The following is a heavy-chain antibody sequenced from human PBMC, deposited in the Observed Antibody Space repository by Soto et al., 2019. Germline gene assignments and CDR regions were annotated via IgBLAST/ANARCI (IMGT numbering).Heavy chain of an antibody. Sequence: GGSLRLSCAASGFTFSSYGMHGVRQAPGKGLEWVAVISYDGSNKYYADSVKGRFTISRDNSKNTLYLQMNSLRAEDTAVYYCAKDYDTAMEEYYFDYWGQGTLVTVSS. V-gene: IGHV3-30*18. CDR1: GFTFSSYG. D-gene: IGHD5-18*01. J-gene: IGHJ4*02. CDR2: ISYDGSNK. CDR3: AKDYDTAMEEYYFDY.